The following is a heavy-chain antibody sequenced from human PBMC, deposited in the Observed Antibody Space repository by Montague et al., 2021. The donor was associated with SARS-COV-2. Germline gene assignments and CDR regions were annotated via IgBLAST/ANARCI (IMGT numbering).Heavy chain of an antibody. CDR2: INHSGNT. D-gene: IGHD3-22*01. V-gene: IGHV4-34*01. Sequence: SETLSLTCAVYAGSFSDYHWSCIRQPPGQGLEWIGEINHSGNTNYNPSRKSRVTISRDTSKSQFSLKLSSVTAVDTAVYYCARGLTDISKILVVLLGAPHYFDSWGQGTLVTVSS. CDR3: ARGLTDISKILVVLLGAPHYFDS. J-gene: IGHJ4*02. CDR1: AGSFSDYH.